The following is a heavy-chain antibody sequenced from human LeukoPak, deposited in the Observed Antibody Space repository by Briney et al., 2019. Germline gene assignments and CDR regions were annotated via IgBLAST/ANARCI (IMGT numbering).Heavy chain of an antibody. CDR3: AKGPYYYDSSGYYPAYYYYMDV. CDR2: ISWDGGST. Sequence: PGGSLRLSCAASGFTFDDYAMHWVRQAPGKGLEWVSLISWDGGSTYYADSVKGRFTISRDNSKNSLYLQMNSLRTEDTALYYCAKGPYYYDSSGYYPAYYYYMDVWGKGTTVTVSS. V-gene: IGHV3-43*02. D-gene: IGHD3-22*01. J-gene: IGHJ6*03. CDR1: GFTFDDYA.